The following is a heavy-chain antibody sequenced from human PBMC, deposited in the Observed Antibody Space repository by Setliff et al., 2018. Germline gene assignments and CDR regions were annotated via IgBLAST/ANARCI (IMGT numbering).Heavy chain of an antibody. V-gene: IGHV3-21*04. CDR3: AKNGFGVVALGVNNWFDP. J-gene: IGHJ5*02. CDR1: GFTFGHYT. D-gene: IGHD3-10*01. CDR2: ISTSGRYI. Sequence: PGGSLRLSCAASGFTFGHYTMNWVRQAPGKGLEWVSSISTSGRYIYYADSVKGRFTISRDNAKNSLYLQMNSLRAEDTAVYYCAKNGFGVVALGVNNWFDPWGQGTLVTVSS.